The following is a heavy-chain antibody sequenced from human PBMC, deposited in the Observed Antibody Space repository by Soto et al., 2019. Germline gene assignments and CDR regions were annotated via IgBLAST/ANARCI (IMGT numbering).Heavy chain of an antibody. CDR2: IYWDDDK. CDR1: GFSLSTTGVG. CDR3: AHRPNITVGYIFDY. J-gene: IGHJ4*02. Sequence: QITLKESSPTLVKPTQTLTLTCTFSGFSLSTTGVGVGWIRQPPGKALEWLALIYWDDDKRYSPSLKSRLTITMDTSKNQVVLTMSSMDPVDSATYFCAHRPNITVGYIFDYWGQGTLVTVSS. D-gene: IGHD5-12*01. V-gene: IGHV2-5*02.